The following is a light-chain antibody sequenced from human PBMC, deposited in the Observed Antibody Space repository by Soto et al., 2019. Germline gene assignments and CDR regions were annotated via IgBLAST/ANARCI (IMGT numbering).Light chain of an antibody. CDR1: QTISSW. CDR2: KAS. J-gene: IGKJ1*01. V-gene: IGKV1-5*03. Sequence: DIQMTQSPSTLSGSVGDRVTITCRASQTISSWLAWYQQKPGKAPKLLIYKASTLKSGVPSRFSGSGSGTEFTLTIRSLQPDDLATDYTQHYHIYSESFGQQTKVDLK. CDR3: QHYHIYSES.